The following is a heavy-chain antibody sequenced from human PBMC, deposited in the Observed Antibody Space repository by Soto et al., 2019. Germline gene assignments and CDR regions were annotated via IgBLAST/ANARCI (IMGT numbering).Heavy chain of an antibody. CDR3: ARNQEYDFWSGYKNLFDP. Sequence: SVKVSCKSSVYTFTSYGISLVRQAPGQGLEWMGWISAYNGNTNYAHKLHGRFTMTTDTSTSTAYMELRSLRSDDTAVYYCARNQEYDFWSGYKNLFDPWGQGTLVTVSA. CDR2: ISAYNGNT. D-gene: IGHD3-3*01. J-gene: IGHJ5*02. V-gene: IGHV1-18*01. CDR1: VYTFTSYG.